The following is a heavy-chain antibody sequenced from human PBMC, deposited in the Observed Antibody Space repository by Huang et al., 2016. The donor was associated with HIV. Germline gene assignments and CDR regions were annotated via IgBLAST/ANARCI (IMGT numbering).Heavy chain of an antibody. Sequence: QVQLVESGGGVVQPGRSLRLSCAASGFPFNNHAMHWVRQAPSKGRDWGAVISNDGSNNYYADSVKGRFTISRDSSKSTLFLHMTSLRTEDTAVYYCARAKDTWDAYDIWGQGTMVIVSS. J-gene: IGHJ3*02. CDR3: ARAKDTWDAYDI. CDR1: GFPFNNHA. CDR2: ISNDGSNN. V-gene: IGHV3-30-3*01. D-gene: IGHD5-18*01.